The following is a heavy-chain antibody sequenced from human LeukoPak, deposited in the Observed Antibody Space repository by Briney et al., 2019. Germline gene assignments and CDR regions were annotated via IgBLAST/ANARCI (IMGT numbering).Heavy chain of an antibody. J-gene: IGHJ6*03. D-gene: IGHD3-16*02. CDR2: INPNSGGT. CDR3: ARAKGEPDYDYVWGSYLRYYYYYMDV. CDR1: GYTFTGYY. Sequence: GASVKVSCKASGYTFTGYYMHWVRQAPGQGLEWMGWINPNSGGTNYAQKFQGRVTMTRNTSISTAYMELSSLRSEDTAVYYCARAKGEPDYDYVWGSYLRYYYYYMDVWGKGTTVTISS. V-gene: IGHV1-2*02.